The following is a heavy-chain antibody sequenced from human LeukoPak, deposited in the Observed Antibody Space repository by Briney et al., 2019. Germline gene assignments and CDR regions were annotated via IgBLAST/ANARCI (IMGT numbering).Heavy chain of an antibody. CDR3: AKDPMTTVTLIDY. Sequence: QTGGSLRLSCAASGFTFSSYAMSWVRQAPGKGLEWVSGISGSAGITYYADSVKGRFPISRDDSKNTLYLQLNSLRAEDTAVYYCAKDPMTTVTLIDYWGQGTLVTVSS. CDR1: GFTFSSYA. D-gene: IGHD4-17*01. CDR2: ISGSAGIT. V-gene: IGHV3-23*01. J-gene: IGHJ4*02.